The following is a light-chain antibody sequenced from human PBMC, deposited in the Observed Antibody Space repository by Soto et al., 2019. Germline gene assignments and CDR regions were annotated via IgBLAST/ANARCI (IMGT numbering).Light chain of an antibody. J-gene: IGKJ4*01. V-gene: IGKV1-27*01. Sequence: DVQMTQSPSSLSASVGDRVTITCRASQGIAPYLAWFQQKPGKVPRLLIYATSTLQSGVPSRFSGSGSGTDFTFTISSLQPEDVATYYCQKYNSAPLTFGGGTKGDIK. CDR2: ATS. CDR3: QKYNSAPLT. CDR1: QGIAPY.